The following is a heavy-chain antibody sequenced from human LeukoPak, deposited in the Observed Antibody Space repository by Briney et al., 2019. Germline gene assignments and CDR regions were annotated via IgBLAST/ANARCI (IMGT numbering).Heavy chain of an antibody. J-gene: IGHJ4*02. V-gene: IGHV1-69*01. CDR2: IIPIFGTA. CDR1: GGTFSSYA. CDR3: ARKRLNYDILTGYLDY. Sequence: SVKVSCKASGGTFSSYAISWVRQAPGQGLEWMGGIIPIFGTANYAQKFQGRVTITADESTNTAYMELSSLRSEDTAVYYCARKRLNYDILTGYLDYWGQGTLVTVSS. D-gene: IGHD3-9*01.